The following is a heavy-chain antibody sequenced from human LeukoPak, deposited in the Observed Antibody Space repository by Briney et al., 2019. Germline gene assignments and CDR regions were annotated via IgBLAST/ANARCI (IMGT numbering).Heavy chain of an antibody. CDR2: IYSGGST. Sequence: GGSLRLSCAASGFTVSSNYMSWVRQAPGKGLEWVSLIYSGGSTYYADSVKGRFTISRDNSKNTLYLQMNSLRAEDTAVYYCARDLKLIAEFDYWGQGTLVTVSS. CDR1: GFTVSSNY. J-gene: IGHJ4*02. CDR3: ARDLKLIAEFDY. V-gene: IGHV3-53*05. D-gene: IGHD2-15*01.